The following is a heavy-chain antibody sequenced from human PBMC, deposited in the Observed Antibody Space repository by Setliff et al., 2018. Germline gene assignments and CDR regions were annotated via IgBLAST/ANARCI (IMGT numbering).Heavy chain of an antibody. CDR1: GYTFTSYY. CDR3: ARSGNYSPNDY. CDR2: IDPSGGSS. V-gene: IGHV1-46*01. D-gene: IGHD1-26*01. Sequence: ASVKVSCKASGYTFTSYYVHWVRQAPGQGLEWMGIIDPSGGSSTYAQKFQGRVTMTRDTSTSTVYMELSSLRSEDTAVYYCARSGNYSPNDYWGQGTLVTVSS. J-gene: IGHJ4*02.